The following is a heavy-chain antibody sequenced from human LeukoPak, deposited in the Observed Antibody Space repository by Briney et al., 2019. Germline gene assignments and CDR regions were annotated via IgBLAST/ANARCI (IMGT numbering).Heavy chain of an antibody. CDR3: ARDRKGSSWYVY. J-gene: IGHJ4*02. Sequence: ASVKVSCKASGYTFTSYGISWVRQAPGQGLEWMGWISAYSGNTNYAQKLQGRVTMTTDTSTSTAYMELRSLTSDDTAVYYCARDRKGSSWYVYWGQGTLVTVSS. CDR1: GYTFTSYG. CDR2: ISAYSGNT. D-gene: IGHD6-13*01. V-gene: IGHV1-18*01.